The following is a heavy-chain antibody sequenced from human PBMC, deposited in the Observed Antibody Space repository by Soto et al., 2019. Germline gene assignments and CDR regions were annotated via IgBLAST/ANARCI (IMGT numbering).Heavy chain of an antibody. D-gene: IGHD2-21*01. CDR1: GFTVSSNY. V-gene: IGHV3-66*01. J-gene: IGHJ3*01. Sequence: EVQLVESGGGLVQPGGSLRLSCAASGFTVSSNYMSWVRQAPGKGLEWVSLIFGGGSTYYADSVKGRFTISRDNSKNTLYLQMNSLRAEDTAVYYCARERVNGHNSAFDVWGQGTMVTLSS. CDR2: IFGGGST. CDR3: ARERVNGHNSAFDV.